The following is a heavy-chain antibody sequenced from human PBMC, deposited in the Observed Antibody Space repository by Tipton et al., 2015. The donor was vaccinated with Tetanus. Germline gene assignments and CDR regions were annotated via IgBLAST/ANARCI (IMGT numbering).Heavy chain of an antibody. CDR3: ARSNGSGGFLWFDS. CDR2: IFHTGGT. V-gene: IGHV4-30-2*06. CDR1: GGSINNGAYT. Sequence: LRLSCTVSGGSINNGAYTWSWIRQSPGKGLEWIGYIFHTGGTYYNPSLKSRVTISVDGPKNQFSRNLKSVTAAVTAVYYCARSNGSGGFLWFDSWGQVTLVTVSS. J-gene: IGHJ5*01. D-gene: IGHD3-10*01.